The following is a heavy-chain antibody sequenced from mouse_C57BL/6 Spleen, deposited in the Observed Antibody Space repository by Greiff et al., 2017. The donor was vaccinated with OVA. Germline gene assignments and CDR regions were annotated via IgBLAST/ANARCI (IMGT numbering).Heavy chain of an antibody. CDR2: ILPGSGST. V-gene: IGHV1-9*01. D-gene: IGHD1-1*01. CDR3: ARHYLYWYFDV. CDR1: GYTFTGYW. J-gene: IGHJ1*03. Sequence: VQLQQSGAELMKPGASVKLSCKATGYTFTGYWLEWVKQRPGHGLEWIGEILPGSGSTNYNAKFKGKATFTADTSSNTAYMQLSSLTTEDSAIYYCARHYLYWYFDVWGTGTTVTVSS.